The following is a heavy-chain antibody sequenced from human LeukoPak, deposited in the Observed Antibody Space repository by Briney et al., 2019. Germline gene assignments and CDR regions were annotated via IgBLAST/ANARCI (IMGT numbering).Heavy chain of an antibody. V-gene: IGHV3-73*01. CDR1: GFTFSGSA. CDR2: IRSRADSYAT. CDR3: TRHAERGGIAVAGTIY. D-gene: IGHD6-19*01. Sequence: PGGSLRLSCAASGFTFSGSAMHWVRQASGKGLEWVGRIRSRADSYATAYAASVKGRFTISRDDSKKTAYLQMNSLKTEDTAVYYCTRHAERGGIAVAGTIYWGQGTLVTVSS. J-gene: IGHJ4*02.